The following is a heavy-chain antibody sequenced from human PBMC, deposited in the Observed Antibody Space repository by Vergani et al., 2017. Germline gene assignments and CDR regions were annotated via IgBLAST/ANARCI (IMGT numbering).Heavy chain of an antibody. CDR3: AREKGYSSSWYGDAFDI. CDR2: IYPGDSDT. J-gene: IGHJ3*02. D-gene: IGHD6-13*01. CDR1: GGSISSSSYY. Sequence: QLQLQESGPGLVKPSETLSLTCTVSGGSISSSSYYWGWIRQPPGKGLEWIGSIYPGDSDTRYSPSFQGQVTISADKSISTAYLQWSSLKASDTAMYYCAREKGYSSSWYGDAFDIWGQGTMVTVSS. V-gene: IGHV4-39*07.